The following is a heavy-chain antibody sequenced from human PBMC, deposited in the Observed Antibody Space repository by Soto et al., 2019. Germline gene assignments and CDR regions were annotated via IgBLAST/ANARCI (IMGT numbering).Heavy chain of an antibody. CDR1: GGSIDSSDW. CDR3: ARDHHYRNSWSFDS. D-gene: IGHD6-13*01. Sequence: QVQLQESGPGLVKPSGTLSLTCAVSGGSIDSSDWWNWVRQPPGKGLEWIGEMFHGWTIIYNPSLKSRVTISVDKSNNQFSLELTSVTAADTAVYYCARDHHYRNSWSFDSWGQGTLVTVSS. J-gene: IGHJ4*02. V-gene: IGHV4-4*02. CDR2: MFHGWTI.